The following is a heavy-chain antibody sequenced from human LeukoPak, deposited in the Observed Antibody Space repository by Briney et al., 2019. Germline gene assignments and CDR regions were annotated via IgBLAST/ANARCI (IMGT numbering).Heavy chain of an antibody. Sequence: ARSMRLSSAASGFTFSTYWMSWVRHVPGKGLEWVANIKQDGSEKYYGGSVKGRFTTSRDNAKNSLYLQMNSLRAEDTAMYYCARDSAGNDYWGQGTLVTVSS. V-gene: IGHV3-7*01. CDR2: IKQDGSEK. J-gene: IGHJ4*02. CDR1: GFTFSTYW. D-gene: IGHD6-13*01. CDR3: ARDSAGNDY.